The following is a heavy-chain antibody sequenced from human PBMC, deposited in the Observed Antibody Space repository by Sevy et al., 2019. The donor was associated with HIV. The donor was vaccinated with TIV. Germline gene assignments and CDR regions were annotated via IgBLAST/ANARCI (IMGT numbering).Heavy chain of an antibody. CDR1: GFTFSSAW. D-gene: IGHD5-12*01. CDR3: ITEPGYRGYDEDVINYYYYGMDG. J-gene: IGHJ6*02. V-gene: IGHV3-15*01. Sequence: GGSLRLSCAASGFTFSSAWMSWVRQAPGKGLEWVGRIKSEIDGGAIDYAAPVKGRFSISREDSKNTVYLQMNSLKTENTAVYYCITEPGYRGYDEDVINYYYYGMDGWGQGTTVTV. CDR2: IKSEIDGGAI.